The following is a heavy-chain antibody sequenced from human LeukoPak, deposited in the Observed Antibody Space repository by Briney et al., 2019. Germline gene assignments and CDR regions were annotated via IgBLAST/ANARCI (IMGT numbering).Heavy chain of an antibody. CDR2: IYYSGST. Sequence: PSETLSLTCTVSGGSISSSSYYWGWIRQPPGKGLEWIGSIYYSGSTYYNPSLKSRVTISVDTSKNQFSLKLSSVTAADTAVYYCASYYDSNPFFDYWGQGTLVTVSS. CDR1: GGSISSSSYY. CDR3: ASYYDSNPFFDY. V-gene: IGHV4-39*07. D-gene: IGHD3-22*01. J-gene: IGHJ4*02.